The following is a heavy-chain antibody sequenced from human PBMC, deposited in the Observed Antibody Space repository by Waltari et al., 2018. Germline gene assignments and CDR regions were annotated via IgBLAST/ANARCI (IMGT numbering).Heavy chain of an antibody. CDR3: ARDRSPRNRVVPVY. V-gene: IGHV4-59*01. CDR2: IYYRGST. D-gene: IGHD2-15*01. Sequence: QVQLQESGPGLVKPSETLSLTCTVSGGSISSYYWSWIRQPPGKGLEWIGYIYYRGSTNYNPSLKSRVTISVDTSKNQFSLKLSSVTAADTAVYYCARDRSPRNRVVPVYWGQGTLVTVSS. CDR1: GGSISSYY. J-gene: IGHJ4*02.